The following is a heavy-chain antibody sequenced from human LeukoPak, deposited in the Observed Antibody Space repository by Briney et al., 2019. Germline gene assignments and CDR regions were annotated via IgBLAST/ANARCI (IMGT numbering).Heavy chain of an antibody. CDR1: GYRFTNYW. CDR3: ARQGVDCSYSSAFYY. D-gene: IGHD2-21*01. Sequence: GESLKISCKGSGYRFTNYWIGWVRQMPGKGLELMGSIYPGDSDTRYSPSFQGQVTISADKSITTAYLHWSSLKASDTAIYYRARQGVDCSYSSAFYYWGQGTLVTVSS. CDR2: IYPGDSDT. J-gene: IGHJ4*02. V-gene: IGHV5-51*01.